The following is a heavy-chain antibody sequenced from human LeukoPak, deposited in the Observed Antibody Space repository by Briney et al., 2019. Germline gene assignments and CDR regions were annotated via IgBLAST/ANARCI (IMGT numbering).Heavy chain of an antibody. Sequence: GGSLRLSCAASGFTFSSYAMSWVRQAPGKGLEWGSTISGSGGSTYYADSVKGRFTISRDNSKNTLYLQMNSLRAEDTAAYYCAKLWDSGTYFYFDYWGQGTLVTVSS. J-gene: IGHJ4*02. V-gene: IGHV3-23*01. CDR1: GFTFSSYA. D-gene: IGHD1-26*01. CDR2: ISGSGGST. CDR3: AKLWDSGTYFYFDY.